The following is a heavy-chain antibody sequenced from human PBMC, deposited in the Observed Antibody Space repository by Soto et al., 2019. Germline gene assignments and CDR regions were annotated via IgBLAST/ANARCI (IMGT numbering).Heavy chain of an antibody. CDR2: IYYSGST. CDR1: GGSISSGGYY. D-gene: IGHD3-3*01. CDR3: ARNSYDFWSGYSLDY. Sequence: SETLSLTCTVSGGSISSGGYYWSWIRQHPGKGLEWIGYIYYSGSTYYNPSLKSRVTISVDTSKNQFSLKLSSVTAADTAVYYCARNSYDFWSGYSLDYWGQGTLVTVSS. V-gene: IGHV4-31*03. J-gene: IGHJ4*02.